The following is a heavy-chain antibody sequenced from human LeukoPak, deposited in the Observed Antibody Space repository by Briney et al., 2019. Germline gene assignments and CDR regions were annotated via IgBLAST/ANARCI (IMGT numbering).Heavy chain of an antibody. J-gene: IGHJ4*02. D-gene: IGHD3-10*01. CDR2: ISGSGGST. Sequence: GGSLRLSCAASGFTFSSYGMSWVRQAPGKGLEWVSAISGSGGSTYYADSVKGRFTISRDNSKNTLYLQMNSLRAEDTATYYCAKDEGTSVDGDYFDYWGQGTLVTVSS. CDR1: GFTFSSYG. V-gene: IGHV3-23*01. CDR3: AKDEGTSVDGDYFDY.